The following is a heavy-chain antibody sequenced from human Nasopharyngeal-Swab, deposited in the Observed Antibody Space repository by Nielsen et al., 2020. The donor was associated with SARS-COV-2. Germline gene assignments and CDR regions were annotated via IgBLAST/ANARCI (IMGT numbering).Heavy chain of an antibody. V-gene: IGHV4-39*01. D-gene: IGHD5-12*01. J-gene: IGHJ3*02. CDR3: ARHRRGYSGFEGDDAFDI. CDR2: IYYSGST. Sequence: WIRQPPGKGLEWIGSIYYSGSTYYNPSLKSRVTISVDTSKNQFSLKLSSVTAADTAVYYCARHRRGYSGFEGDDAFDIWGQGTMVTVSS.